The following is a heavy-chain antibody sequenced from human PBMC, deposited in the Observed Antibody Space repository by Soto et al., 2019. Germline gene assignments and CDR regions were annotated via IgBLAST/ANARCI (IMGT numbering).Heavy chain of an antibody. Sequence: GGSLRLSCAASGFNFSSYAMSWVRQAPGRGLEWVSAISGSGGSTYYADSVKGRFTISRDNSKNTLYLQMNSLRAEDTAVYYCARVVGATTPVGVLSLAYWAQGTLVPVSS. CDR2: ISGSGGST. V-gene: IGHV3-23*01. CDR3: ARVVGATTPVGVLSLAY. CDR1: GFNFSSYA. J-gene: IGHJ4*02. D-gene: IGHD1-26*01.